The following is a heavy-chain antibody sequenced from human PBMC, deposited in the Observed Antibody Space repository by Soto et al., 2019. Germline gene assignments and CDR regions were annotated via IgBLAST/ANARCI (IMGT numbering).Heavy chain of an antibody. CDR1: GFTFSSYW. V-gene: IGHV3-74*01. J-gene: IGHJ6*02. CDR3: ARTRGAYYDFWSGPRSTYYYYSMDV. CDR2: INSDGSST. D-gene: IGHD3-3*01. Sequence: GGSLRLSCAASGFTFSSYWMHWVRQAPGKGLVWVSRINSDGSSTSYADSVKGRFTISRDNAKNTLYLQMNSLRAEDTAVYYCARTRGAYYDFWSGPRSTYYYYSMDVWGQGTTVTVSS.